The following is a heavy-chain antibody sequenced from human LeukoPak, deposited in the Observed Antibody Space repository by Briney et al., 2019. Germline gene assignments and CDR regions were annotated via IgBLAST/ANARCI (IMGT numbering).Heavy chain of an antibody. Sequence: QPGGSLRLSCAASGFTFSNHRMSWVRQAPGKGLEWVSYISSSGSTIYYADSVKGRFTISRDNAKNSLYLQMNSLRAEDTAVYYCAELGITMIGGVWGKGTTVTISS. CDR3: AELGITMIGGV. D-gene: IGHD3-10*02. CDR2: ISSSGSTI. V-gene: IGHV3-48*04. J-gene: IGHJ6*04. CDR1: GFTFSNHR.